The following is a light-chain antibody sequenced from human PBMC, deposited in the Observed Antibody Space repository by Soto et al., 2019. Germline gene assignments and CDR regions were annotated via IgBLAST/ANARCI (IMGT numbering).Light chain of an antibody. Sequence: QSVLTQPPSASGSPGQSVTISCTGTSSDVGGYNYVSWYQQHPGNAPKLMIYEVSKRPSGVPDRFSGSKSGNTASLTVSGIQAEDEADYYCSSYAGSNNLVFGGGTKLTVL. CDR1: SSDVGGYNY. J-gene: IGLJ2*01. CDR3: SSYAGSNNLV. CDR2: EVS. V-gene: IGLV2-8*01.